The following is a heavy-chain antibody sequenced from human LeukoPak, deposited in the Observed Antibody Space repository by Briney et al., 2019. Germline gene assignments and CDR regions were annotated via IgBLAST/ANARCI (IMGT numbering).Heavy chain of an antibody. CDR3: ARVRRMVIDYFDY. J-gene: IGHJ4*02. Sequence: GGSLRLSCAASGFTFSSYAMSWVRQAPGKGLEWVSGISGYGGTTYHADSVEGRFTISRDNSKNTLYLQMNSLRAEDTAVYYCARVRRMVIDYFDYWGQGTLVTVSS. CDR1: GFTFSSYA. V-gene: IGHV3-23*01. D-gene: IGHD3-22*01. CDR2: ISGYGGTT.